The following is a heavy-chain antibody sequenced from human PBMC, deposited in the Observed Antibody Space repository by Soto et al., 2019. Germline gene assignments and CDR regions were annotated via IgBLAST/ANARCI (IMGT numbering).Heavy chain of an antibody. J-gene: IGHJ6*02. CDR1: GFTFSSYS. Sequence: GGSLRLSCAASGFTFSSYSMNWVRQAPGKGLEWVSSISSSSSYIYYADSVKGRFTISRDNAKNSLYLQMNSLRAEDTAVYYCARDKGVDTAMVKYGMDVWGQGTTVTVSS. D-gene: IGHD5-18*01. V-gene: IGHV3-21*01. CDR2: ISSSSSYI. CDR3: ARDKGVDTAMVKYGMDV.